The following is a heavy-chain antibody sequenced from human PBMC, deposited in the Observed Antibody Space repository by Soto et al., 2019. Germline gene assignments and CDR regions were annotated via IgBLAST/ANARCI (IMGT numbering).Heavy chain of an antibody. J-gene: IGHJ5*02. D-gene: IGHD3-3*02. Sequence: EVQLVESGGGLVQPGGSLRLSCAASGFTFSTYSMNWVRQAPGKGLEWVSYITSSSSSKYYADSVKGRFTISRDNAKNSLYLQMNSLRDEDTAVYYGARDPIFGVLPWGQGTLVTVSS. V-gene: IGHV3-48*02. CDR3: ARDPIFGVLP. CDR2: ITSSSSSK. CDR1: GFTFSTYS.